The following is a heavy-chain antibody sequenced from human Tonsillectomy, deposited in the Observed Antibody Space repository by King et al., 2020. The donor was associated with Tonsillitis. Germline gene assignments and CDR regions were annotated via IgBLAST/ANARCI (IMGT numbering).Heavy chain of an antibody. Sequence: VQLVESGGGLVKPGRSLRLSCTASGFTFGDYAMSWFRQAPGKGLEWVGFIRSKTYGGKTEYAASVKGRFTISRDDSKGIAYLQMNSLKTQDTAVYYCTSDGVPYDFWSAPHFDYWGQGTLVTISS. CDR3: TSDGVPYDFWSAPHFDY. CDR2: IRSKTYGGKT. V-gene: IGHV3-49*05. J-gene: IGHJ4*02. CDR1: GFTFGDYA. D-gene: IGHD3-3*01.